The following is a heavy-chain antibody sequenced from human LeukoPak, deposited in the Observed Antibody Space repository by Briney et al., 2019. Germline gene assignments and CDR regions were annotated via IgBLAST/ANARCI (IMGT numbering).Heavy chain of an antibody. J-gene: IGHJ4*02. V-gene: IGHV1-2*02. CDR2: INPNSGGT. CDR3: ARDDYGDYRPGDY. CDR1: GYTFTGYY. D-gene: IGHD4-17*01. Sequence: ASVKVSCKASGYTFTGYYMHWVRQAPGQGLELMGWINPNSGGTNYAQNFQGRVTMIRDTSISTAYMELSRLTSDDTAVYYCARDDYGDYRPGDYWGQGTLVTVSS.